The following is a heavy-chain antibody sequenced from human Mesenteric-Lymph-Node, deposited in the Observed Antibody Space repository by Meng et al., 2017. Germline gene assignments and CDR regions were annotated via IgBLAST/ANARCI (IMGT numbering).Heavy chain of an antibody. D-gene: IGHD2-15*01. Sequence: EVRLVGSGGGLVKPGGSLRLSCAASGFSFSTYCMNWVRQAPGKGLEWVSSISYSSTYIYYADSVKGRFTISRDDAKNSLYLQMDSLRAEDTAIYYCTRALGIGRYYFDNWGQGALVTVSS. CDR3: TRALGIGRYYFDN. CDR2: ISYSSTYI. CDR1: GFSFSTYC. V-gene: IGHV3-21*01. J-gene: IGHJ4*02.